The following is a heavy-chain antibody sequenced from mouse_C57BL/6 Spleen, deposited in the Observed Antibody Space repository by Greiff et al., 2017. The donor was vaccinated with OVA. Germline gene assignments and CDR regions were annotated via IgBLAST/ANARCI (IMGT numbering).Heavy chain of an antibody. CDR3: ARRDSYYFDY. J-gene: IGHJ2*01. CDR2: INPNNGGT. CDR1: GYTFTDYY. V-gene: IGHV1-26*01. Sequence: VQLRQSGPELVKPGASVKISCKASGYTFTDYYMNWVKQSHGKSLEWIGDINPNNGGTSYNQKFKGKATLTVDKSSSTAYMELRSLTSEDSAVYYCARRDSYYFDYWGQGTTLTVSS.